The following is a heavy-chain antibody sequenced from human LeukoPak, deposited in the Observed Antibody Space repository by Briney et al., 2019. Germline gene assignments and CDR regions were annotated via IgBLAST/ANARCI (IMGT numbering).Heavy chain of an antibody. V-gene: IGHV3-30*04. J-gene: IGHJ4*02. CDR1: GITFNTYS. CDR2: ISYDGSNK. Sequence: GGSLRLSCAASGITFNTYSMHWVRQAPGKGLEWVAAISYDGSNKYYADSVKGRFTVSRDNSKNTLYLQMNSLRAEDTAVYYCARGGTYYYDSSGYPFDYWGQGTLITVSS. D-gene: IGHD3-22*01. CDR3: ARGGTYYYDSSGYPFDY.